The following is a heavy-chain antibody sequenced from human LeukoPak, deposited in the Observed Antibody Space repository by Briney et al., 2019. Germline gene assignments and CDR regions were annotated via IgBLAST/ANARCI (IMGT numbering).Heavy chain of an antibody. D-gene: IGHD7-27*01. CDR3: AKKWGHGNGPLDY. CDR2: IGTSASST. CDR1: GFTFTGYA. Sequence: GGSLRLSCAPSGFTFTGYAMSWVRQAPGKGLEWVSTIGTSASSTYYADSVKGRFTISRDNSKNTLYLQMNSLRAEDTAVYYCAKKWGHGNGPLDYWGQGTLVTVTS. J-gene: IGHJ4*02. V-gene: IGHV3-23*01.